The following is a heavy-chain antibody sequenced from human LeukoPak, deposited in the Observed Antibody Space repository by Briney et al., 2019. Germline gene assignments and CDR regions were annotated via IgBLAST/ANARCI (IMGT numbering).Heavy chain of an antibody. J-gene: IGHJ5*02. CDR2: IIPIFGTA. CDR3: ARPAVVIAAAGTWFDP. V-gene: IGHV1-69*13. D-gene: IGHD6-13*01. CDR1: GGTFSSYA. Sequence: ASVKVSCKASGGTFSSYAISWVRQAPGQGLEWMGGIIPIFGTANYAQKFQGRVTITADESTSTAYVELSSLRSEDTAVYYCARPAVVIAAAGTWFDPWGQGTLVTASS.